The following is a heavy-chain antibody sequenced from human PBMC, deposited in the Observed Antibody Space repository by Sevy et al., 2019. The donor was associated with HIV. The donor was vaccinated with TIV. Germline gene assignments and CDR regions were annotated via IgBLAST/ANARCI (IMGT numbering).Heavy chain of an antibody. D-gene: IGHD2-21*01. J-gene: IGHJ5*02. V-gene: IGHV3-23*01. CDR3: AKVGALVPVALPFNWFDP. CDR1: GFTFSSYA. Sequence: GGSLRLSCAASGFTFSSYAISWVRQAPGKGLEWVSAISGSGGSTYYADSVKCRFTVSRDNSKNTLYLQMNSLRAQDTVVYDGAKVGALVPVALPFNWFDPWGQGSLVTVSS. CDR2: ISGSGGST.